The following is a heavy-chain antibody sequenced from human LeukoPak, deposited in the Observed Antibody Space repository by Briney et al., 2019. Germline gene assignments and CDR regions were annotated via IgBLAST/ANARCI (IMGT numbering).Heavy chain of an antibody. D-gene: IGHD6-19*01. CDR3: ARVPEYSSGWYDY. CDR2: TYYRSKWYN. Sequence: SQTLSLTCAISGDSVSSDSAAWNWIRQSPSRGLEWLGRTYYRSKWYNDYAVSVKSRITINPDTSKNQFSLQLNSVTPEDTAMYYCARVPEYSSGWYDYWGQGTLVTVSS. J-gene: IGHJ4*02. V-gene: IGHV6-1*01. CDR1: GDSVSSDSAA.